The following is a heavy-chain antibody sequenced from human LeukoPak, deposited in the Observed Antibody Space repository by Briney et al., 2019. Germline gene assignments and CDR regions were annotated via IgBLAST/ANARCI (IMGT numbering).Heavy chain of an antibody. D-gene: IGHD6-25*01. CDR3: ARESSGTVFDY. CDR2: IYSGGST. Sequence: GGSLRLSCAASGFTVSSNYMSWVRQAPGKGLEWVSVIYSGGSTYYADSVKGRFTISRDNSKNTLYLQMNSLRAEDTAVYYCARESSGTVFDYWGQGTLVTVSS. CDR1: GFTVSSNY. J-gene: IGHJ4*02. V-gene: IGHV3-66*01.